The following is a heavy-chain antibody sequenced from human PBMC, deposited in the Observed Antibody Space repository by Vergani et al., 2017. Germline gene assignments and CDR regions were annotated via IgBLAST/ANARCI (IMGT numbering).Heavy chain of an antibody. CDR1: GSIFTSYW. J-gene: IGHJ4*02. Sequence: EVQLVQSGAEVKKPGASLQISCKGSGSIFTSYWIGWVRQRPGKGLEWMGIIYPGDSDTSYSPSFQGQVTISADKSISTAYLQWSSLKAADTAVYYCARSQGVADDLGYWGQGTLVTVSS. V-gene: IGHV5-51*01. CDR2: IYPGDSDT. CDR3: ARSQGVADDLGY. D-gene: IGHD3-3*01.